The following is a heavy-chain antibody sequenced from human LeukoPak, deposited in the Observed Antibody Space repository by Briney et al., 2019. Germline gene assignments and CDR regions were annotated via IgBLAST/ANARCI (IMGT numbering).Heavy chain of an antibody. J-gene: IGHJ4*02. CDR1: GYTFTGYY. CDR3: ARETTDGQSRLGRKRGNSGYDLNY. D-gene: IGHD5-12*01. V-gene: IGHV1-2*02. Sequence: GASVKVSCKAAGYTFTGYYMHWVRQARGQGLEWMGWINPNSGGTNYAQKFQGRVTMTRDTSISTAYMELSRLRSDDTAVYYCARETTDGQSRLGRKRGNSGYDLNYWGQGTLVTVSS. CDR2: INPNSGGT.